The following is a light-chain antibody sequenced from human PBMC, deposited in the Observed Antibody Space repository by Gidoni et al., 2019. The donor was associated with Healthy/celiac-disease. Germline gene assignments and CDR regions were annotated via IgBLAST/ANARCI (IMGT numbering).Light chain of an antibody. CDR3: MQARQTPPEYT. CDR2: LGS. J-gene: IGKJ2*01. CDR1: QSLLHSNGYNY. Sequence: DIVMTQSPLSLPVTPGEPASISCRSSQSLLHSNGYNYLDWYLQKPGQSPQLLIYLGSNRASGVPDRFSGSGSGTDFTLKISRVEAEDVGVYYCMQARQTPPEYTFGQGTKLEIK. V-gene: IGKV2-28*01.